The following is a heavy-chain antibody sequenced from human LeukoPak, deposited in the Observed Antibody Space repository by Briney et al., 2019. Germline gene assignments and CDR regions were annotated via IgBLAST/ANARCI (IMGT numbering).Heavy chain of an antibody. Sequence: HSGGSLRLSCAASGFTFSSYWMHWVRQAPGNGLVWVSRINSDGSSTSYAASVKGRFTISRDNAKNTLYLQMNSLRAEDTAVYYCARVSFGELPNFDYWGQGTLVTVSS. V-gene: IGHV3-74*01. CDR2: INSDGSST. CDR3: ARVSFGELPNFDY. J-gene: IGHJ4*02. D-gene: IGHD3-10*01. CDR1: GFTFSSYW.